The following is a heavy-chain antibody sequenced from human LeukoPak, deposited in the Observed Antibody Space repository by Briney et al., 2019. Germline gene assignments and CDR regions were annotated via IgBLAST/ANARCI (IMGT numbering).Heavy chain of an antibody. CDR1: RFTVSNNH. Sequence: GGSLRLSCVASRFTVSNNHMNWVRQAPGKGLEWVSVIYNGDNTYYADSVQGRFTISKDNSKNTLYLQMNSLRAEDTAVYYCAKAFWGIAVAGRGEGLFDYWGQGTLVTVSS. D-gene: IGHD6-19*01. J-gene: IGHJ4*02. CDR2: IYNGDNT. V-gene: IGHV3-66*01. CDR3: AKAFWGIAVAGRGEGLFDY.